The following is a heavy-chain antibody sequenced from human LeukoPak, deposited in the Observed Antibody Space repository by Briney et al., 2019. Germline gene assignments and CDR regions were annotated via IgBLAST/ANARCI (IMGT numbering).Heavy chain of an antibody. J-gene: IGHJ3*02. Sequence: GGSLRLYCAASGFTFSSYWMSWVRQAPGKGLEWVANIKQDGSEKDYVDSVKGRFTISRDNSKNTLYLQMNSLRAEDTAVYYCARDGYLAYCGGDCYLGAFDIWGQGTMVTASS. V-gene: IGHV3-7*01. CDR3: ARDGYLAYCGGDCYLGAFDI. CDR2: IKQDGSEK. D-gene: IGHD2-21*02. CDR1: GFTFSSYW.